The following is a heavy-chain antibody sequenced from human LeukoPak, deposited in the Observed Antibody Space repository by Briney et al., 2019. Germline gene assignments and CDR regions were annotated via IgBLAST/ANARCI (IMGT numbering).Heavy chain of an antibody. J-gene: IGHJ5*02. CDR3: ATDLDYGDYVKHH. CDR2: IIPILGIA. CDR1: GGTFSSYA. Sequence: SVKVSCKASGGTFSSYAISWVRQAPGQGLEWMGRIIPILGIANYAQKFQGRVTMTEDTSTDTAYMELSSLRSEDTAVYYCATDLDYGDYVKHHWGQGTLVTVSS. D-gene: IGHD4-17*01. V-gene: IGHV1-69*04.